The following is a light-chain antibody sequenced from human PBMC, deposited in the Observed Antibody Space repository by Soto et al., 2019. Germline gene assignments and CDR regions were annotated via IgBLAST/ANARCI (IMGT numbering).Light chain of an antibody. CDR3: SSYTSSNTYV. CDR2: DVS. V-gene: IGLV2-14*01. Sequence: QSALTQPASVSGSPGQSITISCTGTSGDVGGYNYVSWFQQHPGKAPKLMIYDVSSRPSGISNRFSGSKSGNTASLTISGLQAEDEADYYCSSYTSSNTYVFGTGTKLTVL. J-gene: IGLJ1*01. CDR1: SGDVGGYNY.